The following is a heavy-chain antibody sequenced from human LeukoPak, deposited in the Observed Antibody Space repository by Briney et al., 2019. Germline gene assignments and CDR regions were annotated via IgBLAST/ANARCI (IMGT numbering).Heavy chain of an antibody. V-gene: IGHV1-2*02. CDR1: GYTFTGYY. Sequence: ASVKVSCKASGYTFTGYYMHWVRQAPGQGLEWMGWINPNSGGTNYAQKFQGRVTMTRDTSISTAYMELSRLRSDDTAVYYCARFSIVVVPADSNAFDIWGRGTMVTVSS. CDR3: ARFSIVVVPADSNAFDI. J-gene: IGHJ3*02. D-gene: IGHD2-2*01. CDR2: INPNSGGT.